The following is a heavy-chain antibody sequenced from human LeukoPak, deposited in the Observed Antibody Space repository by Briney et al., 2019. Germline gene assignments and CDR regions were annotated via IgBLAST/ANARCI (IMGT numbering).Heavy chain of an antibody. J-gene: IGHJ6*02. CDR2: INPNGGGT. Sequence: SVKLSCKASGYTFTGYYMHWVRQAPGQGLEWMGWINPNGGGTNYAQKFKGRVTMTRDTSISTAYMELSRLRSDDTAVYYCSRDIVVVPVAMNSCVYYGRDLWGQGTMVTVSS. D-gene: IGHD2-2*01. V-gene: IGHV1-2*02. CDR3: SRDIVVVPVAMNSCVYYGRDL. CDR1: GYTFTGYY.